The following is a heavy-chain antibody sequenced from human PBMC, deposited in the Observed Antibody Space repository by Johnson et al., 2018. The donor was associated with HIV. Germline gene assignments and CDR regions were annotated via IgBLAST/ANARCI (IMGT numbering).Heavy chain of an antibody. CDR3: ARVGDSSSSLGAFDI. CDR2: IDWNGGST. D-gene: IGHD6-6*01. V-gene: IGHV3-66*02. CDR1: GFTVSDYY. J-gene: IGHJ3*02. Sequence: VQLVESGGGLVQPGGSLRLSCAASGFTVSDYYMSWVRQAPWKGLEWVSGIDWNGGSTSYADSVKGRFTISRDNSKNTLYLQMNSLRAEDTAVYYCARVGDSSSSLGAFDIWGQGTMVTVSS.